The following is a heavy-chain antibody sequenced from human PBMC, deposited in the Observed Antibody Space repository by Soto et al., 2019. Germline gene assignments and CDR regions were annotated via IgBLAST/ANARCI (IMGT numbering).Heavy chain of an antibody. V-gene: IGHV2-26*01. CDR1: GLSLSTGKLG. D-gene: IGHD2-2*01. CDR3: ALIKDCSRTDCYLASFDP. Sequence: QVTLKESGPVLVKPTETLTLTCTVSGLSLSTGKLGVSWIRQPPGKALEWLAHIFSNDDKSYSTSLRSRVTISKDTSRSQVGLTMTNMDPLDSGTYYCALIKDCSRTDCYLASFDPWGQGTLVTVSS. CDR2: IFSNDDK. J-gene: IGHJ5*02.